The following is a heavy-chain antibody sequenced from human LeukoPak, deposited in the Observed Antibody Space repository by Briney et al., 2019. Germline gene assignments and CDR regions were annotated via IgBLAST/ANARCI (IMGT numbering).Heavy chain of an antibody. D-gene: IGHD2-8*01. Sequence: SQTLSLTCTVSGGSISSGGYYWSWIRQPPGKGLEWIGYIYYSGSTYYNPSLKSRVTIPVDTSKNQFSLKLRSVTAADTAVYYCPRAPPGGRMRWVYATLRYFDYWGQGTLVTVSS. J-gene: IGHJ4*02. V-gene: IGHV4-31*03. CDR2: IYYSGST. CDR3: PRAPPGGRMRWVYATLRYFDY. CDR1: GGSISSGGYY.